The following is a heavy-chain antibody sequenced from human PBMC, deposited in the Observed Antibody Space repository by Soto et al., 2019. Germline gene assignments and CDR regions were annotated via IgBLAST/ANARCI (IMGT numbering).Heavy chain of an antibody. Sequence: ASNTLSLTGKISGGSVRVYYWSWIRQSTGQGLEWIGYIYASGSPYYNPSLRSRVTISADTSKNQISLKLTSPTAADTAVYYCARGVGSSPPQYWGRGTLVTVSS. J-gene: IGHJ4*02. D-gene: IGHD1-26*01. CDR2: IYASGSP. CDR1: GGSVRVYY. CDR3: ARGVGSSPPQY. V-gene: IGHV4-59*02.